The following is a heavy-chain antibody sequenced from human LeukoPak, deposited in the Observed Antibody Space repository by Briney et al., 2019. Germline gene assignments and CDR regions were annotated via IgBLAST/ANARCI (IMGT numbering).Heavy chain of an antibody. V-gene: IGHV3-23*01. CDR1: GFTFTTYA. CDR2: ISGSGSST. D-gene: IGHD2-2*01. CDR3: AKGYCSSSSCYSYAFDI. J-gene: IGHJ3*02. Sequence: GGSLRLSCSASGFTFTTYAMSWVRQAPGKGLEWVSAISGSGSSTYYADSVKGRFTISRDNSKNTLFLQMNSLRAEVTAVYYCAKGYCSSSSCYSYAFDIWGQGTVVTVSS.